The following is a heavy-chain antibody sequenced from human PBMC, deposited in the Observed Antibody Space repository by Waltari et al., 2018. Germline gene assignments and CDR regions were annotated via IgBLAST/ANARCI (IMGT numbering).Heavy chain of an antibody. V-gene: IGHV3-23*01. J-gene: IGHJ4*02. CDR1: GFTFSSYA. Sequence: EVQLMESGGGLVQPGGSLRLSCAASGFTFSSYAMSWVRQAPGKGLEWVSAISGSGGSTYYADSVKGRFTISRDNSKNTLYLQMNSLRAEDTAVYYCAKETGSWGTWKKRGVYFDYWGQGTLVTVSS. D-gene: IGHD1-1*01. CDR3: AKETGSWGTWKKRGVYFDY. CDR2: ISGSGGST.